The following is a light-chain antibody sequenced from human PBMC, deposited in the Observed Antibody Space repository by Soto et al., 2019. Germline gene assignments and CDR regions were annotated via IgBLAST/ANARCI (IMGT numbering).Light chain of an antibody. Sequence: IQMTQSPSSLSASVGHRVTITCRASQSISSYLNWYQQKPGKAPKLLIYAASSLQSGVPSRFSGSGSGTDFTLTISSLKTEDFATYYCQQSYSTPITFGQGTRLEIK. J-gene: IGKJ5*01. CDR3: QQSYSTPIT. V-gene: IGKV1-39*01. CDR1: QSISSY. CDR2: AAS.